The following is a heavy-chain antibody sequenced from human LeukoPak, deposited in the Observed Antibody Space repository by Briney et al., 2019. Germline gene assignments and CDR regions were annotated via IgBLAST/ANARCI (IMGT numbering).Heavy chain of an antibody. V-gene: IGHV1-2*02. Sequence: ASVKVSCKASGYTFTGYYMHWVRQAPGQGLEWMGWTNPNSGGTNYAQKFQGRVTMTRDTSISTAYMELSRLRSDDTAVYYCARANYYDSSWMDAFDIWGQGTMVTVSS. J-gene: IGHJ3*02. CDR2: TNPNSGGT. CDR1: GYTFTGYY. D-gene: IGHD3-22*01. CDR3: ARANYYDSSWMDAFDI.